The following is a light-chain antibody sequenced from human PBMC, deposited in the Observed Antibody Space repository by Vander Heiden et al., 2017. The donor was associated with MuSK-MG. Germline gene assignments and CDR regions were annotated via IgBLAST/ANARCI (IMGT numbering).Light chain of an antibody. CDR3: QVWDTTSDHPRV. V-gene: IGLV3-21*02. J-gene: IGLJ3*02. CDR2: DDG. CDR1: NIGSKS. Sequence: SYVLTQPPSVSEALGQTASITCGENNIGSKSDPWYQQKPGQAPVVVSDDDGDRPSGFPERFSGSKSGNTATLTISRVEAGDEADYYCQVWDTTSDHPRVFGGGTTLTVL.